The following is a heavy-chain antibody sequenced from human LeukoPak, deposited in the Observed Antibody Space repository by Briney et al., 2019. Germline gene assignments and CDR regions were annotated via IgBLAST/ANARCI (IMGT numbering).Heavy chain of an antibody. Sequence: ASVKVSCKASGYTFSSYAISWVRQAPGQGLEWMGGIIPIFGTANYAQKFQGRVTITTDESTSTAYMELSSLRSEDTAVYYCAREQDTAMGPYFDYWGQGTLVTVSS. D-gene: IGHD5-18*01. V-gene: IGHV1-69*05. J-gene: IGHJ4*02. CDR1: GYTFSSYA. CDR3: AREQDTAMGPYFDY. CDR2: IIPIFGTA.